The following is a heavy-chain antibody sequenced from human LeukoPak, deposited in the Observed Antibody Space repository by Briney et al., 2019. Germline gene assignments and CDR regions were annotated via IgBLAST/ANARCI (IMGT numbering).Heavy chain of an antibody. Sequence: PSDTLSPTRTVSGASIRIYYWSSIRHPPGKGLECSGDIYYSVSTNYNPSHKSRVTISVDTSKTQFSLKLSSVTAAATAVYYCERDQNVGGWYLNWFDPWGQGTLVTVSS. CDR2: IYYSVST. J-gene: IGHJ5*02. V-gene: IGHV4-59*01. CDR1: GASIRIYY. CDR3: ERDQNVGGWYLNWFDP. D-gene: IGHD6-19*01.